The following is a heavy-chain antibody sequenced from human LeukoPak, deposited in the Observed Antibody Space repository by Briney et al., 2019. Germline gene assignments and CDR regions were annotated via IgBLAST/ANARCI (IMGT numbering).Heavy chain of an antibody. CDR2: INPNSGGT. CDR3: ARAGKYSSSRSYFDY. D-gene: IGHD6-6*01. CDR1: GYTFTGYY. Sequence: ASVKVSCKASGYTFTGYYMHWVRQAPGQGLEWMGRINPNSGGTNYAQKFQGRVTMTRDTSISTAYMELSRLRSDATAVYYCARAGKYSSSRSYFDYWGQGTLVTVSS. J-gene: IGHJ4*02. V-gene: IGHV1-2*06.